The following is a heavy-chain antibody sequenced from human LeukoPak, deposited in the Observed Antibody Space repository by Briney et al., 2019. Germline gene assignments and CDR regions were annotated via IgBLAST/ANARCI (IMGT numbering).Heavy chain of an antibody. V-gene: IGHV2-5*02. D-gene: IGHD5-12*01. J-gene: IGHJ4*02. CDR2: IYWDDDK. CDR3: ARKKSGYDL. Sequence: SGPTLVKPTQTLTLTCTLSRFSLSTSGVGVGWIRQPPGKALEWLALIYWDDDKRYSPSLKSRLTITKDTSKNQVVLTMTNMDPVDTATYYCARKKSGYDLWGQGTLVTVSS. CDR1: RFSLSTSGVG.